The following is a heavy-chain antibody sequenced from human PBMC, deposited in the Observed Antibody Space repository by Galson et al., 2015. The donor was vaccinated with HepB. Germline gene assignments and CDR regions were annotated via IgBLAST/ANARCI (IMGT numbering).Heavy chain of an antibody. CDR2: IKSKTDGGTT. V-gene: IGHV3-15*01. CDR3: ITVGRWELLGSFDY. J-gene: IGHJ4*02. Sequence: SLRLSCAASGFTFSNAWMSWVRQAPGKGLEWVGRIKSKTDGGTTDYAAPVKGRFTISRDDSKNTLYLQMNSLKTEDTAVYYCITVGRWELLGSFDYWGQGTLVTVSP. D-gene: IGHD1-26*01. CDR1: GFTFSNAW.